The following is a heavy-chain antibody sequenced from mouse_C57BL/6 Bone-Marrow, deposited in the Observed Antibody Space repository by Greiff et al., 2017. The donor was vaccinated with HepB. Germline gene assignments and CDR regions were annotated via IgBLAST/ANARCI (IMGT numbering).Heavy chain of an antibody. CDR1: GFTLSSYG. D-gene: IGHD1-1*01. J-gene: IGHJ1*03. V-gene: IGHV5-6*01. Sequence: EVQLVESGGDLVKPGGSLKLSCAASGFTLSSYGMSWVRQTPDKRLEWVATISSGCSYTYYPDSVKGRFTISRDNAKNTLDLHMSSLKSEDTAMYYCAIGTVEGRWYFDVWGTGTTVTVSS. CDR2: ISSGCSYT. CDR3: AIGTVEGRWYFDV.